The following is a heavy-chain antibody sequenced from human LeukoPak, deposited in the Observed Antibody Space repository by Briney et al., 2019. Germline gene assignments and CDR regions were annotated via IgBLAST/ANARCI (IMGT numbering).Heavy chain of an antibody. CDR3: ARLLGDPKWLVGAY. D-gene: IGHD6-19*01. CDR1: GYIFTSSF. J-gene: IGHJ4*02. V-gene: IGHV5-51*01. Sequence: GESLKISCKGSGYIFTSSFIGWVRQMPGKGLEWMGIIYPGDSDTRYSPSFQGQVTISADKSISTAYLQWSSLKASDTAMYYCARLLGDPKWLVGAYWGQGTLVTVSS. CDR2: IYPGDSDT.